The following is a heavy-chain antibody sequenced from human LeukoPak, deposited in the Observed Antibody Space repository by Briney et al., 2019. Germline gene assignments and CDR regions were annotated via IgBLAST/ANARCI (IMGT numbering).Heavy chain of an antibody. D-gene: IGHD2-2*01. CDR3: AKAFRGYQLLSYYYHYYVDV. J-gene: IGHJ6*03. CDR2: ISGSGGST. V-gene: IGHV3-23*01. Sequence: GGSLRLSCAASGFTVSSNYMTWVRQAPGKGLEWVSAISGSGGSTYYADSVKGRFTISRDNSKNTLYLQMNSLRAEDTAVYYCAKAFRGYQLLSYYYHYYVDVWGKGTTVTVSS. CDR1: GFTVSSNY.